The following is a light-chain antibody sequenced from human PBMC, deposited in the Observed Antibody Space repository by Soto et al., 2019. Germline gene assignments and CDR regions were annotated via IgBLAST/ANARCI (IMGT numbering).Light chain of an antibody. CDR3: QQHGASAIFT. J-gene: IGKJ3*01. CDR1: QSVSNNY. CDR2: GAS. Sequence: EIVLTQSPDILSLSPGERATLSCRASQSVSNNYLAWYQQKPGQAPRLIIYGASNRATGIPDRFSGRGSGTELTLTINGLEPEDFAVYYCQQHGASAIFTFGPGTKVEI. V-gene: IGKV3-20*01.